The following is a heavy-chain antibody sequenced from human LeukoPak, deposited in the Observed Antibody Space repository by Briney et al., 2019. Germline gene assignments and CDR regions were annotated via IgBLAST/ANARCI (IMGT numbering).Heavy chain of an antibody. Sequence: ASVKVSCKASGYTFTGYYMHWVRQAPGQGLEWMGWINPNSGGTNYAQKFQGRVTMTRDTSISTAYMELSRLRSDDTAVYYCARNPIWFGVDYYLDYWGQGTLVTVSS. CDR1: GYTFTGYY. CDR2: INPNSGGT. D-gene: IGHD3-10*01. CDR3: ARNPIWFGVDYYLDY. J-gene: IGHJ4*02. V-gene: IGHV1-2*02.